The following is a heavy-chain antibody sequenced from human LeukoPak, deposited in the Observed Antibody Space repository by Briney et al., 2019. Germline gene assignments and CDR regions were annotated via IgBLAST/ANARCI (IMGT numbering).Heavy chain of an antibody. D-gene: IGHD3-22*01. Sequence: SETLSLTCAVSGGSISSSNWWSWVRQPPGKGLEWIGEIYHSGSTNYNPSLKSRVTISVDKSKNQFSLKLSSVTAADTAVYYCARDFLRDYYYDSSGYDYWGQGTLVTVSS. V-gene: IGHV4-4*02. J-gene: IGHJ4*02. CDR3: ARDFLRDYYYDSSGYDY. CDR2: IYHSGST. CDR1: GGSISSSNW.